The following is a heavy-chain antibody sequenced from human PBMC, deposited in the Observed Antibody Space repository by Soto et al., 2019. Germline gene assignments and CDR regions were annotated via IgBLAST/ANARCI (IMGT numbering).Heavy chain of an antibody. J-gene: IGHJ5*02. V-gene: IGHV4-31*03. CDR1: DGSIITLGYY. Sequence: PSQTLYLPSTVSDGSIITLGYYWSWIRQHPGKGLEWIGYIYYSGSTYYNPSLKSRVTISVDTSKDQFSLKLSSVTAADTAVYYCARSIDPWGQGTLVTVSS. CDR3: ARSIDP. CDR2: IYYSGST.